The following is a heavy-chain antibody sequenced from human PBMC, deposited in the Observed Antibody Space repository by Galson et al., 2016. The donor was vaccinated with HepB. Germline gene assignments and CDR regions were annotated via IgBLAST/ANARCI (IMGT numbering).Heavy chain of an antibody. V-gene: IGHV3-53*01. D-gene: IGHD2/OR15-2a*01. J-gene: IGHJ4*02. CDR1: GATINDNY. CDR2: VYTDATT. Sequence: SLRLSCAVSGATINDNYVAWVRQPPGKGLEWVSVVYTDATTSYANSIKGRFTISRDLPKNTVYLQMNNLRVDDTAVYYCASGPLSLDFWGQGTLVTVSS. CDR3: ASGPLSLDF.